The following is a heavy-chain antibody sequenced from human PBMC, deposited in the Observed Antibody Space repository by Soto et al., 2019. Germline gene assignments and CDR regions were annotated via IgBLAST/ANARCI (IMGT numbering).Heavy chain of an antibody. CDR2: ISSSSSYI. V-gene: IGHV3-21*01. CDR3: ARAGYCSCGSCYPHY. D-gene: IGHD2-15*01. CDR1: GFTFSSYS. Sequence: EVQLVESGGGLVKPGGSLRLSCAASGFTFSSYSMNWVRQAPGKGLEWVSSISSSSSYIYYADSVKGRFTISRDNAKNSLYLQMNSLRAEDTAVYYCARAGYCSCGSCYPHYWGQGTLVTVSS. J-gene: IGHJ4*02.